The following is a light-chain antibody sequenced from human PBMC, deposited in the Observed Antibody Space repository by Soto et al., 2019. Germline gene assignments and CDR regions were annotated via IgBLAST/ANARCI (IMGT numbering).Light chain of an antibody. Sequence: EIVLTQSPGTLSLSPGERATLSCRASQSVRSNYLAWYQQKPGQAPRLLIYDASSRATCIPDRFSGSASGTDFTLPISGPETGDFAGYYCHQSGSAPLTFGGGTKVAIK. J-gene: IGKJ4*01. CDR1: QSVRSNY. CDR2: DAS. V-gene: IGKV3-20*01. CDR3: HQSGSAPLT.